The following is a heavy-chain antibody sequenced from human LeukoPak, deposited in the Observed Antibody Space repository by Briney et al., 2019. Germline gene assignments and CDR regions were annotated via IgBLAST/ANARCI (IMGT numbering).Heavy chain of an antibody. CDR3: ARLFTELAAADC. D-gene: IGHD6-13*01. J-gene: IGHJ4*02. V-gene: IGHV4-34*01. CDR1: GGSISSYY. CDR2: INHSGST. Sequence: PSETLSLTCTVSGGSISSYYWSWIRQPPGKGLEWIGEINHSGSTNYNPSLKSRVTISVDTSKNQFPLKLSSVTAADTAMYYCARLFTELAAADCWGQGTLVTVSS.